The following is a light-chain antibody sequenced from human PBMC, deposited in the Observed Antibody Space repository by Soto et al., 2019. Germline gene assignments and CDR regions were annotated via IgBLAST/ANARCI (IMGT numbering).Light chain of an antibody. CDR2: GAS. V-gene: IGKV3-20*01. J-gene: IGKJ2*01. CDR3: QQYGSSPMYT. Sequence: EIVLTQSPATLSLSPGERATLSCRASQSVSSNYLTWYQQKPGQAPRLLIYGASSRATGIPDRFSGSGSGTDFTLIISRLEPEALAVHYCQQYGSSPMYTFGQGTKLEIK. CDR1: QSVSSNY.